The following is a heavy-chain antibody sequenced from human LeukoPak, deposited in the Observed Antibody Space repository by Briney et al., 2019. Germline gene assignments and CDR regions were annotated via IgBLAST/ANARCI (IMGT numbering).Heavy chain of an antibody. CDR1: GFTFSSYS. J-gene: IGHJ6*03. D-gene: IGHD2-2*01. CDR2: ISSSSSTI. V-gene: IGHV3-48*04. CDR3: ARVTYQLLLYYYYYMDV. Sequence: GGSLRLSCAASGFTFSSYSMNWVRQAPGKGLEWVSYISSSSSTIYYADSVKGRFTISRDNVKNSLYLQMNSLRAEDTAVYYCARVTYQLLLYYYYYMDVWGKGTTVTVSS.